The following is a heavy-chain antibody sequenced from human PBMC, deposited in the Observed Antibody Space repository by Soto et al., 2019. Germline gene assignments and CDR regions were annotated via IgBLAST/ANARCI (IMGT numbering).Heavy chain of an antibody. CDR2: IYYSGST. V-gene: IGHV4-31*03. D-gene: IGHD2-21*01. Sequence: TSETLSLTCTVSGGSISSGGYYWSWIRQHPGKGLEWIGYIYYSGSTYYNPSLKSRVTISVDTSKNQFSLKLSSVTAADTAVYYCARDSGLFHYYYGMDVWGQGTTVTVSS. CDR3: ARDSGLFHYYYGMDV. CDR1: GGSISSGGYY. J-gene: IGHJ6*02.